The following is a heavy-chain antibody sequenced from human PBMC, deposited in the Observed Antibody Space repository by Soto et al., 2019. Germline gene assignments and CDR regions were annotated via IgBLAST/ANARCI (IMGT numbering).Heavy chain of an antibody. CDR3: ARDQGGGYYDSSGYTYAHRQDY. CDR1: GFTFSSYS. V-gene: IGHV3-21*01. CDR2: ISSSSSYI. D-gene: IGHD3-22*01. Sequence: GGSLRPSCAASGFTFSSYSMNWVRQAPGKGLEWVSSISSSSSYIYYADSVKGRFTISRDNAKNSLYLQMNSLRAEDTAVYYCARDQGGGYYDSSGYTYAHRQDYWGQGTPVTVSS. J-gene: IGHJ4*02.